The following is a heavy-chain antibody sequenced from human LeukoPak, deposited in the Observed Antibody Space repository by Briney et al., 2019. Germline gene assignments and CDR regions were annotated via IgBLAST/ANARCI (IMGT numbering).Heavy chain of an antibody. V-gene: IGHV1-69*06. Sequence: GASVKVSCKASGGTFSSYAISWVRRAPGQGLEWMGGIIPIFGTANYAQKFQGRVTITADKSTSTAYMELSSLRSEDTAVYYCARGQWLRPYYYYGMDVWGKGTTVTVSS. D-gene: IGHD5-12*01. CDR3: ARGQWLRPYYYYGMDV. CDR2: IIPIFGTA. CDR1: GGTFSSYA. J-gene: IGHJ6*04.